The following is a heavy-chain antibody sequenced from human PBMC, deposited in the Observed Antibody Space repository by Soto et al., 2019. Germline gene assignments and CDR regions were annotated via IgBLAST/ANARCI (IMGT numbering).Heavy chain of an antibody. CDR1: GFTFSSYA. J-gene: IGHJ4*01. D-gene: IGHD3-10*01. CDR2: ISYDGSNK. CDR3: ARTPTFGELTHLDF. V-gene: IGHV3-30-3*01. Sequence: GGSLRLSCAASGFTFSSYAMHWVRQAPGKGLEWVAVISYDGSNKYYADSVKGRFTISRDNSKNTLYLQMNSLRAEDTAVYYCARTPTFGELTHLDFWGQGTLVTVSS.